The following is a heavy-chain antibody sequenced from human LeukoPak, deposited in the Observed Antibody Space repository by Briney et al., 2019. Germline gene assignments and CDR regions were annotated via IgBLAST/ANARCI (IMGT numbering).Heavy chain of an antibody. Sequence: GGSLRLSCAASGFTFSGSAMHWVRQASGKGLEWVGRIRSKANSYATAYAASVKGRFTISRDDSKNTAYLQMNSLKTEDTAVYYCTRLVDTAMAGGYAFDIWGQGTMVTVSS. J-gene: IGHJ3*02. CDR3: TRLVDTAMAGGYAFDI. D-gene: IGHD5-18*01. CDR1: GFTFSGSA. CDR2: IRSKANSYAT. V-gene: IGHV3-73*01.